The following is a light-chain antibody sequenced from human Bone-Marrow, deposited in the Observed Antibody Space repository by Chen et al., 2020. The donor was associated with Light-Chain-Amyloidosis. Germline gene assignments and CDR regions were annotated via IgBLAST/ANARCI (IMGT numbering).Light chain of an antibody. CDR1: KLGDKY. CDR2: QDS. CDR3: QAWDSSTGVV. J-gene: IGLJ2*01. Sequence: SYELPQPPSVSVSPGQTARITCSGDKLGDKYACWYQQKPGQSPVLVIYQDSKRPSGIPERFSGSNSGNTATLTISGTQAMDEADYYCQAWDSSTGVVFGGGTKLTVL. V-gene: IGLV3-1*01.